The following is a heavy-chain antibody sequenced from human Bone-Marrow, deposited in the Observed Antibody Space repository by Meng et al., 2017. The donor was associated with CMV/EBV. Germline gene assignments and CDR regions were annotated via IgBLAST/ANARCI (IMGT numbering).Heavy chain of an antibody. Sequence: GGSLRLSCAASGFTFSSYHMNWVRQAPGKGLEWVSYISSGSHAIYYADPVKGRFTISRDNAKNSLYLQMNSLRAEDTAVYYCARDLPHYSLDYWGQGTLVTVSS. CDR3: ARDLPHYSLDY. CDR1: GFTFSSYH. D-gene: IGHD4-11*01. CDR2: ISSGSHAI. J-gene: IGHJ4*02. V-gene: IGHV3-48*04.